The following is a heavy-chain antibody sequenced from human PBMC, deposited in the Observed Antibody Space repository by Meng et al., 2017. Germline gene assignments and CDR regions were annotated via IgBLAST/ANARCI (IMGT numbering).Heavy chain of an antibody. D-gene: IGHD4-17*01. Sequence: GESLKISCAASGFTFSSYWMSWVRQAPGKGLEWVANIKQDGSEKYYVDSVKGRFTISRDNAKNSLYLQMNSLRAEDTAVYYCASLTMTTVFNFDYWGQGTLVTVSS. CDR1: GFTFSSYW. CDR2: IKQDGSEK. J-gene: IGHJ4*02. CDR3: ASLTMTTVFNFDY. V-gene: IGHV3-7*01.